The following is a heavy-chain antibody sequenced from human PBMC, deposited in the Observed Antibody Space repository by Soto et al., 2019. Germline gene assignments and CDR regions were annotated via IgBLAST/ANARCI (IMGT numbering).Heavy chain of an antibody. Sequence: VGSLRLSCAASGFSVSSTHMSWVRQAPGKGLEWVSTLSDGGSSHYADSVTGRFSVSRDNSKNTLYLQMSGLRADDTAIYYCSRDFASGGYDFRGQGTQVTVSS. CDR1: GFSVSSTH. J-gene: IGHJ4*02. D-gene: IGHD5-12*01. CDR2: LSDGGSS. CDR3: SRDFASGGYDF. V-gene: IGHV3-53*01.